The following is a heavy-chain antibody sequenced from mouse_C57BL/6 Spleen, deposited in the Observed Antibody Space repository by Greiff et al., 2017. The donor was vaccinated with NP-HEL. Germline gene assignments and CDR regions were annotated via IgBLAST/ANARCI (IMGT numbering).Heavy chain of an antibody. Sequence: VQLQQSGPELVKPGASVKIPCKASGYTFTDYNMDWVKQSHGKSLEWIGHINPNNGGTIYNQKFKGKATLTVDKSSSTAYMELRSLTSEDTAVYYCARDSSGHFDYWGQGTTLTVSS. D-gene: IGHD3-2*02. CDR3: ARDSSGHFDY. J-gene: IGHJ2*01. V-gene: IGHV1-18*01. CDR1: GYTFTDYN. CDR2: INPNNGGT.